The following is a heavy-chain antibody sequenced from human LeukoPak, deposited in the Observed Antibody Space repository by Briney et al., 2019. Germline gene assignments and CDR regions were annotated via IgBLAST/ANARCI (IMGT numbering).Heavy chain of an antibody. J-gene: IGHJ5*02. CDR3: ARRLTQYDCFDP. CDR2: IYYSGST. CDR1: GGSISSYY. V-gene: IGHV4-59*12. D-gene: IGHD2-2*01. Sequence: SETLSLTCTVSGGSISSYYWSWIRQPPGKGLEWIGDIYYSGSTNYNPSLKSRVTISVDTSKNQFSLKLSSVTPEDTAVYYCARRLTQYDCFDPWGQGILVTVSS.